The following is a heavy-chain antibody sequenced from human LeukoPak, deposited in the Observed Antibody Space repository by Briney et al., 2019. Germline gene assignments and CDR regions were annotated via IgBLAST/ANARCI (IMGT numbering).Heavy chain of an antibody. CDR1: GGSISSYY. CDR2: IYYTGST. J-gene: IGHJ4*02. Sequence: ASETLSLTCTVSGGSISSYYWSWIRQPPGKGREWMGYIYYTGSTNYNPSLKSRVTISLDTSKNQFSLKLSSMTAADTAVYYCARQRVNKWNNLWSFDYWGQGTLVTVSS. V-gene: IGHV4-59*08. D-gene: IGHD1/OR15-1a*01. CDR3: ARQRVNKWNNLWSFDY.